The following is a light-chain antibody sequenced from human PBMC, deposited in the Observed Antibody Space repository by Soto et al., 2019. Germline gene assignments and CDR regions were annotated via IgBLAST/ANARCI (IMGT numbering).Light chain of an antibody. CDR2: GAS. CDR3: QQHGSSAPIT. CDR1: QSVTKNN. J-gene: IGKJ5*01. V-gene: IGKV3-20*01. Sequence: ELALTQSPGTLSLSPGDGSILSCRASQSVTKNNLNWYQQKPGQAPRLLIYGASIRATGSPDRFSGSGCETDVSLTISRLEPEEFALYYCQQHGSSAPITFGQGTRLEIK.